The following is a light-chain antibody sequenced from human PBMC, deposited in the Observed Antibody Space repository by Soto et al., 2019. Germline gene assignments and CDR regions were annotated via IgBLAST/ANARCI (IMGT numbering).Light chain of an antibody. CDR2: AAS. CDR1: QNIGNY. Sequence: DIQMTQSPSSLSTSVGDRVTITCRASQNIGNYLNWYQQTPGTAPKLLIYAASSLQGVVPSRFTGSGSVTDFTLPISSLEPEDFATYYCQQSYSTPRTFGQGTKVEIK. CDR3: QQSYSTPRT. J-gene: IGKJ1*01. V-gene: IGKV1-39*01.